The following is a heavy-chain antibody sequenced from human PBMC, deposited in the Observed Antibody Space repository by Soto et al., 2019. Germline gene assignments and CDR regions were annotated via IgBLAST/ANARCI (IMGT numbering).Heavy chain of an antibody. V-gene: IGHV1-8*01. D-gene: IGHD3-3*01. CDR3: ARVSLRYDFWSGYSGIYYYYYGMDV. J-gene: IGHJ6*02. CDR2: MNPNSGNT. CDR1: GYTFTSYD. Sequence: GASVKVSCKASGYTFTSYDINWVRQATGQGLEWMGWMNPNSGNTGYAQKFQGRVTMTRNTSISTAYMELNSLRAEDTAVYYCARVSLRYDFWSGYSGIYYYYYGMDVWGQGTTVTVSS.